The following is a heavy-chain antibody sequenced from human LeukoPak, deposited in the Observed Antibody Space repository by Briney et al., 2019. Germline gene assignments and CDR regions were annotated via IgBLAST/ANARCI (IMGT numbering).Heavy chain of an antibody. CDR3: EGRSSGYSAKVDY. Sequence: SGGSLRLSCAASGFTFSSYSMNWVRQAPGKGLEWVSSISSSSSYIYYADSVKGRFTISRDNAKNSLYLQMNSLRAEDTAVYYCEGRSSGYSAKVDYWGQGTLVTVSS. J-gene: IGHJ4*02. V-gene: IGHV3-21*01. D-gene: IGHD3-22*01. CDR2: ISSSSSYI. CDR1: GFTFSSYS.